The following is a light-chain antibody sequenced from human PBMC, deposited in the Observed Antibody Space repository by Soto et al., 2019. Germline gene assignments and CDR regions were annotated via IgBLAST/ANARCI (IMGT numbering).Light chain of an antibody. Sequence: QSALTQPASVSGSPGQSITISCTGPSSDLGGYNYVSWYQQHPGKAPKLMIYEVSNRPSGVSNRFSGSKSGNTASLTISGLQAEDEADYYCSSYTSSSIAYVFGTGTQLTVL. CDR2: EVS. CDR1: SSDLGGYNY. CDR3: SSYTSSSIAYV. J-gene: IGLJ1*01. V-gene: IGLV2-14*01.